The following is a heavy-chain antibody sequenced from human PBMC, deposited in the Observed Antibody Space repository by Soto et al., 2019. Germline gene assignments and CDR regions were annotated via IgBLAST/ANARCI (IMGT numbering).Heavy chain of an antibody. D-gene: IGHD3-22*01. J-gene: IGHJ3*02. CDR3: TRHNYYDSSGPNDAFDI. CDR2: IRSKANSYAT. V-gene: IGHV3-73*01. Sequence: HRGGSLRLSCPASGFTFSGSAMHWVRQASGKGLEKDGRIRSKANSYATAYDASVKGRFTISRDDSKNTAYLQMNSLKTEDTAVYYCTRHNYYDSSGPNDAFDIWGQGTMVTVSS. CDR1: GFTFSGSA.